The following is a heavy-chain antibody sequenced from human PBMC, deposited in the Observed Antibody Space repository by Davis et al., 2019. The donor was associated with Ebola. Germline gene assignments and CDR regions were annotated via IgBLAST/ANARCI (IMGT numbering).Heavy chain of an antibody. Sequence: ASVKVSCKASGYTFTSYAMNWVRQAPGQGLEWMGWINTNTGNPTYAQGFTGRFVFSLDTSVSTAYLQICSLKAEDTAVYYCARERGTTVTNWFDPWGQGTLVTVSS. V-gene: IGHV7-4-1*01. CDR1: GYTFTSYA. CDR3: ARERGTTVTNWFDP. J-gene: IGHJ5*02. CDR2: INTNTGNP. D-gene: IGHD4-11*01.